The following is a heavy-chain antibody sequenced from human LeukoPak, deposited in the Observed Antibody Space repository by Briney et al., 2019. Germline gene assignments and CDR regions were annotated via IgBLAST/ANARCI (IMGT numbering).Heavy chain of an antibody. CDR3: ARDPGGGWYYYYYYGMDV. CDR2: ISAYNGNT. J-gene: IGHJ6*02. V-gene: IGHV1-18*01. D-gene: IGHD6-19*01. Sequence: ASVKVSCKASGYTFTSYGISWVRQAPGQGLEWMGWISAYNGNTNYAQKLQGRVTMTTDTSTSTAYMELRSLRSDDTAVYYCARDPGGGWYYYYYYGMDVWGQGTTVTVSS. CDR1: GYTFTSYG.